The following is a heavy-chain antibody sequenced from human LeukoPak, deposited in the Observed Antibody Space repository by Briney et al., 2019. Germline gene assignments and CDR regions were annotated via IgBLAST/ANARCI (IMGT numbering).Heavy chain of an antibody. Sequence: PSETLSLTCTVSGGSISSHYWSWIRQPPGKGLEWIGYIYYSGSTNYNPSLKSRVTISVDTSKNQFSLTLSSVTAADTAVYYCARHLGDSYYFDYWGQGTLVTVSS. CDR3: ARHLGDSYYFDY. CDR1: GGSISSHY. J-gene: IGHJ4*02. D-gene: IGHD3-16*01. V-gene: IGHV4-59*11. CDR2: IYYSGST.